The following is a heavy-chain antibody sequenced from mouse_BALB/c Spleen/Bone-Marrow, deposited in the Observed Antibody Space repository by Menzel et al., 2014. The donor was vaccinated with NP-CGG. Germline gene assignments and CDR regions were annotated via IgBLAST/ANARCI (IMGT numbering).Heavy chain of an antibody. J-gene: IGHJ2*01. V-gene: IGHV3-8*02. CDR1: GDSITSGY. CDR3: ARYYGSTYGYYFDY. D-gene: IGHD1-1*01. Sequence: EVKLTESGPSLVKPSQALSLTCSVTGDSITSGYWNWIRKFPGNKLEYMGYISYSGSTYYNPSLKSRISITRDTSKNXNNLQLNSVTTEDTATYDCARYYGSTYGYYFDYWGQGTTLTVSS. CDR2: ISYSGST.